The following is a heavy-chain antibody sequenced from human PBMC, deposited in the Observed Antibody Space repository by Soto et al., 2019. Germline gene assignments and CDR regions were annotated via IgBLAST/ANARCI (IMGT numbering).Heavy chain of an antibody. V-gene: IGHV4-34*01. CDR2: ISRSGTT. CDR1: GVYFNYIF. J-gene: IGHJ5*02. D-gene: IGHD3-10*01. Sequence: VELPQWGTGLLAPSEPLSLLCCVYGVYFNYIFYTWLRQPPGQGLEWIGEISRSGTTKYIPSLKSRASISFDTSKTQVSLKVTSLTAAYTAVYYCATSLWFGTQVELWGQGAVVTVSS. CDR3: ATSLWFGTQVEL.